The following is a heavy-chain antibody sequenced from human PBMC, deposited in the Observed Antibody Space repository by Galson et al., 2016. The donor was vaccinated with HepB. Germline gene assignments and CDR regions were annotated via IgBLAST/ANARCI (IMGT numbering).Heavy chain of an antibody. CDR3: ARGGTIYQLHQPPNDY. CDR2: IIPDFGSA. J-gene: IGHJ4*02. Sequence: SVKVSCKASGGTFSNYSFSWVRQAPGQGLEWMGGIIPDFGSANYADKFKGRATITADKISNTVYMDLRGHRSDDTAVYFCARGGTIYQLHQPPNDYWGPGTLVSVSS. D-gene: IGHD6-6*01. CDR1: GGTFSNYS. V-gene: IGHV1-69*06.